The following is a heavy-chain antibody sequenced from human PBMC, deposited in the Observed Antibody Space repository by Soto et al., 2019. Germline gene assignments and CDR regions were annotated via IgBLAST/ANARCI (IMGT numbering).Heavy chain of an antibody. V-gene: IGHV4-34*01. CDR1: GGSFSGDY. CDR2: INHSGST. J-gene: IGHJ4*02. D-gene: IGHD2-8*02. CDR3: ARDKITGLFDY. Sequence: ETLSLTCAVYGGSFSGDYWTWIRRPPGTGLEWIGEINHSGSTNYNPSLKSRVTISVDTSKNQFSLKLTSVTAADTALYYCARDKITGLFDYWGQGTLVTVSS.